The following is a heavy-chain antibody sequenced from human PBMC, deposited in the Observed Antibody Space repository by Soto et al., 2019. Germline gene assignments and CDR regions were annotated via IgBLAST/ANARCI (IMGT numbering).Heavy chain of an antibody. CDR2: ISGSGGST. Sequence: EVQLLESGGGLVQPGGSLRLSCAASGFTFSSYAMSWVRQAPGKGLEWVSAISGSGGSTYYADSVKGRFTISRDNSKNTLYLQLNSLRAEDTAVYYCAKDMEYSDGPSADYWGQGTLVTVSS. CDR1: GFTFSSYA. CDR3: AKDMEYSDGPSADY. V-gene: IGHV3-23*01. J-gene: IGHJ4*02. D-gene: IGHD5-18*01.